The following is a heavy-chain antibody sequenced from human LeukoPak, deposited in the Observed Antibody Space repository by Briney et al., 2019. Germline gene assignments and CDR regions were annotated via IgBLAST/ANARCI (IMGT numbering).Heavy chain of an antibody. CDR2: IRNKNHGYTT. CDR1: GFDFSEHE. CDR3: VRPSQGYFQN. J-gene: IGHJ1*01. V-gene: IGHV3-72*01. Sequence: GGSLRLSCAASGFDFSEHEMDWVRQAPGRGHEWLARIRNKNHGYTTEYAASVKGRFTISRDDSTNSLRLQMNSLNTDETAVYYCVRPSQGYFQNWGQGTLVTVSS.